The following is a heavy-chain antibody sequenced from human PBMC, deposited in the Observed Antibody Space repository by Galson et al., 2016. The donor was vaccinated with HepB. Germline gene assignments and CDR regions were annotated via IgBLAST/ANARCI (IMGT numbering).Heavy chain of an antibody. D-gene: IGHD3-9*01. V-gene: IGHV2-5*02. CDR1: EFSLSSSGEG. CDR2: IYWDDDK. CDR3: AHLESIFDWPSGGWFDP. Sequence: PALVKPTQTLTLTCTFSEFSLSSSGEGVGWIRQPPGKALEWLALIYWDDDKHYSPSLKSRLTITKDTSKNQVVLTMTNMDPVDTATYYCAHLESIFDWPSGGWFDPWGQGTLVTVSP. J-gene: IGHJ5*02.